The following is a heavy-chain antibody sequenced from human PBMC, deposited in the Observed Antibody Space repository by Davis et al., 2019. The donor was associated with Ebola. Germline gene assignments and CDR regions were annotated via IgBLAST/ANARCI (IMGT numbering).Heavy chain of an antibody. CDR2: ISISSSTI. J-gene: IGHJ4*02. D-gene: IGHD5-12*01. V-gene: IGHV3-48*01. CDR1: GITFSSYD. CDR3: AKAGVASYDF. Sequence: GESLKISCAASGITFSSYDMTWVRQAPGKGLEWISCISISSSTIYYADSVKGRFTISRDNSKNTLYLQMNSLRAEDTAVYYCAKAGVASYDFWGQGTLVTVSS.